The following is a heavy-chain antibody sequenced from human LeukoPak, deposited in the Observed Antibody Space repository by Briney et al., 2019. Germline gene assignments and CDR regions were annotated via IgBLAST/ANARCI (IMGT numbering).Heavy chain of an antibody. CDR3: ATPLYYYDSGGSSDYYFDY. D-gene: IGHD3-22*01. CDR2: ISYDGSNK. Sequence: HAGGSLRLSCAASGFTFSSYAMHWVRQAPGKGLEWVAVISYDGSNKYYADSVKGRFTISRDNSKNTLYLQMNSLRAEDTAVYYCATPLYYYDSGGSSDYYFDYWGQGTLVTVSS. V-gene: IGHV3-30-3*01. CDR1: GFTFSSYA. J-gene: IGHJ4*02.